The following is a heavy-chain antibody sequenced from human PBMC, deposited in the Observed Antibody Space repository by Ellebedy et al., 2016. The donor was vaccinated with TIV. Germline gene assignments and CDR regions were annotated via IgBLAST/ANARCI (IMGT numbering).Heavy chain of an antibody. CDR1: GYTFTSHP. V-gene: IGHV7-4-1*02. CDR2: INTNTGNT. CDR3: ARDRYYGGNYRGIDY. J-gene: IGHJ4*02. D-gene: IGHD4-23*01. Sequence: AASVKVSCKASGYTFTSHPLNWVRQAPGRGLEWVGWINTNTGNTESFPGFTGRFVLSLDTSVGTAYLQISSLQAEDTAIYYCARDRYYGGNYRGIDYWGQGTLVTVSS.